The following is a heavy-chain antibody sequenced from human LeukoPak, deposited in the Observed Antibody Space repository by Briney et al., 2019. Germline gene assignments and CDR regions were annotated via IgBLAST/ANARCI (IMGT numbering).Heavy chain of an antibody. CDR3: ARDERSAAAGSAYYLDS. CDR1: GYSFTNCG. D-gene: IGHD6-13*01. Sequence: ASVKVSCKASGYSFTNCGISWVRQAPGQGPEWMGWISGFNGNANFAPKLQDRVTLTTGASTSTAYMELRSLRSDDTAVYYCARDERSAAAGSAYYLDSWGQGTLVTVSS. CDR2: ISGFNGNA. J-gene: IGHJ4*02. V-gene: IGHV1-18*01.